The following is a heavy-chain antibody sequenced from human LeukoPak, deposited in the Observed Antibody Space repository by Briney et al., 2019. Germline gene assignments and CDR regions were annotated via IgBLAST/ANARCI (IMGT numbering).Heavy chain of an antibody. Sequence: GGSLRLSCAASGFSVSSNFMSWLRQAPGKGLEWVSAFYSGGSTYSADSVKGRFTISRDSSKNTLYLQMNSLRAEDTAVYYCATSSSVDMVFDYWGQGTLVTVSS. CDR1: GFSVSSNF. CDR2: FYSGGST. V-gene: IGHV3-53*01. CDR3: ATSSSVDMVFDY. J-gene: IGHJ4*02. D-gene: IGHD5-24*01.